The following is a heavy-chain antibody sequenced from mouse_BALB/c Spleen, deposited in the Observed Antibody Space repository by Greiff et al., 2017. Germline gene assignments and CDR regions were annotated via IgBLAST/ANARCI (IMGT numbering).Heavy chain of an antibody. V-gene: IGHV1-54*01. CDR2: INPGSGGT. CDR3: ARGLSTMIMDY. CDR1: GYAFTNYL. Sequence: QVHVKQSGAELVRPGTSVKVSCKASGYAFTNYLIEWVKQRPGQGLEWIGVINPGSGGTNYNEKFKGKATLTADKSSSTAYMQLSSLTSDDSAVYFCARGLSTMIMDYWGQGTSVTVSS. J-gene: IGHJ4*01. D-gene: IGHD2-4*01.